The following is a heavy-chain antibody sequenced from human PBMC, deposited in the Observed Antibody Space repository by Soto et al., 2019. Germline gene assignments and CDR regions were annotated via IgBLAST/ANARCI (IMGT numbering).Heavy chain of an antibody. J-gene: IGHJ3*02. D-gene: IGHD1-1*01. Sequence: EVQLVESGGGLIQTGGSLRLSCKASGFSVSTNYMSWVGQAPGKGLEWVSVIYGGSFRNYGDSVKGRFTCSRDDSKNTVYLLMNSLRAEDTAVYYCARWNEGLDIWGQGTGVTVSS. CDR3: ARWNEGLDI. CDR1: GFSVSTNY. V-gene: IGHV3-53*01. CDR2: IYGGSFR.